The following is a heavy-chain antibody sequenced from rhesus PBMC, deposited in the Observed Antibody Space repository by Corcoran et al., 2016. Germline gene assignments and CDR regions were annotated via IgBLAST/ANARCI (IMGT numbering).Heavy chain of an antibody. D-gene: IGHD6-43*01. J-gene: IGHJ4*01. Sequence: EVRLVESGGGLVQPGGSLRLSCAASGFTFSDYYTNGVRQDTGKGPEWVGFIRNRANGETTAYATSLPDRFSISRDDSKITFILQMNGLKDEDTAVYYCSTEYSSSQTPAYWGQGVPFTVSS. CDR3: STEYSSSQTPAY. V-gene: IGHV3-116*02. CDR2: IRNRANGETT. CDR1: GFTFSDYY.